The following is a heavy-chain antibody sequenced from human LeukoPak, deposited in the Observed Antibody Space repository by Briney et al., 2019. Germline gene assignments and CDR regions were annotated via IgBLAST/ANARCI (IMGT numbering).Heavy chain of an antibody. J-gene: IGHJ6*03. CDR2: INHSGST. V-gene: IGHV4-34*01. D-gene: IGHD2-15*01. CDR3: ARGGGCSGGSCRPRYYYYYMDV. Sequence: NPSETLPLTCAVYGGSFSGYYWSWIRQPPGKGLEWIGEINHSGSTNYNPSLKSRVTISVDTSKNQFSLKLSSVTAADTAVYYCARGGGCSGGSCRPRYYYYYMDVWGKGTTVTVSS. CDR1: GGSFSGYY.